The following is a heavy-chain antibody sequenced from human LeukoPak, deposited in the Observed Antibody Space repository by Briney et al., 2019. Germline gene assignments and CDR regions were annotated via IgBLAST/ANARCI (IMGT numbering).Heavy chain of an antibody. CDR3: ASDQGGSFGY. D-gene: IGHD3-10*01. CDR2: IKQDGSEK. CDR1: GFTFSSYW. J-gene: IGHJ4*02. Sequence: GRSLRLSCAPSGFTFSSYWMSWVRQAPGKGLEWVANIKQDGSEKYYVDSVKGRFTISRDNAKNSLYLQMNSLRAEDTAVYYCASDQGGSFGYWGQGTLVTVSS. V-gene: IGHV3-7*01.